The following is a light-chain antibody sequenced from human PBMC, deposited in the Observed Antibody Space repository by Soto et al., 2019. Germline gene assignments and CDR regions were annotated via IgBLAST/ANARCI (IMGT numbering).Light chain of an antibody. CDR1: QSVSTNY. J-gene: IGKJ3*01. CDR3: HQYGSTPFT. V-gene: IGKV3-20*01. Sequence: EIVLTQSPGTLSLSPGDRATLSCRASQSVSTNYLAWYQQKLGQAPRLLIYGASSRATGIPDRFSGNGSGTDFPLTISRPEPEDFAVYYCHQYGSTPFTFGPGTKVEIK. CDR2: GAS.